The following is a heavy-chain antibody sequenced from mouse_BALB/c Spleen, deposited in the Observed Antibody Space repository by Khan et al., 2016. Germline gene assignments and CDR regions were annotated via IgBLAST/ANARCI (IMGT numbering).Heavy chain of an antibody. V-gene: IGHV2-6-7*01. Sequence: QVQLKESGPGLVAPSQSLSITCTVSGFSIIAYGVNWVRQPPGKGLEWLGMIWGDGSTDYNSALKSRLNITKDNSKSQVFLKMNSLQTDDTAKYXGASDGWGYYAMDYWGQGTSVTVSS. D-gene: IGHD2-2*01. CDR2: IWGDGST. CDR1: GFSIIAYG. CDR3: ASDGWGYYAMDY. J-gene: IGHJ4*01.